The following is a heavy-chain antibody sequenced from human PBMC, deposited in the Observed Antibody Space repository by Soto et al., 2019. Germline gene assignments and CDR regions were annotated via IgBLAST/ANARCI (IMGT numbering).Heavy chain of an antibody. CDR2: INPSGGST. D-gene: IGHD3-9*01. CDR1: GYTFTSYY. J-gene: IGHJ4*02. CDR3: AKPLSTGYYFPFDY. Sequence: AASVKGSCKASGYTFTSYYMHWVRQAPGQGLEWMGIINPSGGSTSYAQKLQGRVTMTRDTSTSTVYMEMSSLRSEDTAVYYCAKPLSTGYYFPFDYWGQGTLVTVSS. V-gene: IGHV1-46*03.